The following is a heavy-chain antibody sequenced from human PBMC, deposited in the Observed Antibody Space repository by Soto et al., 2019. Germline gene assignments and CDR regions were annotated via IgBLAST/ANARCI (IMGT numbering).Heavy chain of an antibody. CDR2: INPNSGAT. Sequence: GASVKVSCKASGYTFTDYYMQWVRQAPGQGLEWMGWINPNSGATNYVQMFQGRVTMTRDTSISTAYMELTSLKSDDTAVYYCARDFYGSGSGDYWGQGSLVTVSS. CDR3: ARDFYGSGSGDY. J-gene: IGHJ4*02. CDR1: GYTFTDYY. V-gene: IGHV1-2*02. D-gene: IGHD3-10*01.